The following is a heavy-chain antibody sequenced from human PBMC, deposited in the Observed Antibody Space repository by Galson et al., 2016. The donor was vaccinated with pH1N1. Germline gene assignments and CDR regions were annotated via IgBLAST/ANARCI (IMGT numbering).Heavy chain of an antibody. J-gene: IGHJ4*02. CDR1: GYIFTSDY. Sequence: SVKVSCKASGYIFTSDYFHWVRQAPGQGLEWMGVIDPSNGGTAFAQKLQGLVTMTGDTSTSTVYMELRGLKSEDTAVYYCIRDLGRLRDFWGQGTLVTVSS. V-gene: IGHV1-46*03. CDR2: IDPSNGGT. D-gene: IGHD7-27*01. CDR3: IRDLGRLRDF.